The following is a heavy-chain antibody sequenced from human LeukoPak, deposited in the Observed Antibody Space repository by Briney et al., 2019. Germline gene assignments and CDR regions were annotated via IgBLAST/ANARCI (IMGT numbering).Heavy chain of an antibody. CDR2: IIPIFGTA. J-gene: IGHJ4*02. Sequence: GASVKVSCKASGGTFSRYAINWVRQAPGQGLEWMGGIIPIFGTANYAQKFQGRVTITADESTSTAYMELSSLRSEDTAVYHCARSRGSCYSCGDYWGQGTLVTVSS. CDR3: ARSRGSCYSCGDY. D-gene: IGHD2-15*01. CDR1: GGTFSRYA. V-gene: IGHV1-69*13.